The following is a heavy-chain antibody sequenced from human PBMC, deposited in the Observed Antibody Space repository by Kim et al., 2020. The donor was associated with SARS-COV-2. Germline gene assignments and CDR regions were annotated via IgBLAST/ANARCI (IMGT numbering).Heavy chain of an antibody. J-gene: IGHJ5*02. Sequence: ASVKVSCKASGYTFTGYYMHWVRQAPGQGLEWMGWINPNSGGTNYAQKFQGRVTMTRDTSISTAYMELSRLRSDDTAVYYCARDLGCSSTSCYNVHWFDPWGQGTLVTVSS. CDR2: INPNSGGT. D-gene: IGHD2-2*02. V-gene: IGHV1-2*02. CDR3: ARDLGCSSTSCYNVHWFDP. CDR1: GYTFTGYY.